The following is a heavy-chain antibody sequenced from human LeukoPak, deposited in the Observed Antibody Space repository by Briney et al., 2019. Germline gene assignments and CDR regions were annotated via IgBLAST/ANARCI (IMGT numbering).Heavy chain of an antibody. CDR3: ARSVLRDSGWSFYFDS. D-gene: IGHD6-19*01. V-gene: IGHV3-48*03. CDR2: ITASGTTI. CDR1: GFLFGTYE. J-gene: IGHJ4*02. Sequence: PGGSLRLSCGVSGFLFGTYEMTWVRQAPGKGLEWLSSITASGTTIYYADSARGRFRISRDNAKTSLFLHMNSLKSEDTGIYYCARSVLRDSGWSFYFDSWGQGTLVTVSS.